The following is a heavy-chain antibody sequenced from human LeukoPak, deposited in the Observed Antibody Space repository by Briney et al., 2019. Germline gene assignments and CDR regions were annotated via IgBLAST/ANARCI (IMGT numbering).Heavy chain of an antibody. Sequence: PGGSLRVSCAASGFAVSSFWMSWVRQAPGEGREWVAFIWYDGSNKYYADSVKCRFTISRDNSKNTLYLQMNSLRAEDTAVYYCARPYYFDSGAYSHFDYWGPGTLVTVSA. CDR3: ARPYYFDSGAYSHFDY. D-gene: IGHD3-22*01. CDR2: IWYDGSNK. V-gene: IGHV3-33*08. CDR1: GFAVSSFW. J-gene: IGHJ4*02.